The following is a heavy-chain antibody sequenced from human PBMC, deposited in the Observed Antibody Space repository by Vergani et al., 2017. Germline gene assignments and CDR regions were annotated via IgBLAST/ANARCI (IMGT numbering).Heavy chain of an antibody. CDR3: AIEVENLERPRYYYYMDV. J-gene: IGHJ6*03. D-gene: IGHD1-1*01. CDR1: GGSISSSSYY. Sequence: QLQLQESGPGLVKPSETLSLTCTVSGGSISSSSYYWGWIRQPPGKGLEWIGSIYYSGSTYYNPSLKSRVTISVDTSKNQFSLKLSSVTAADTAVYYCAIEVENLERPRYYYYMDVWGKGTTVTVSS. V-gene: IGHV4-39*01. CDR2: IYYSGST.